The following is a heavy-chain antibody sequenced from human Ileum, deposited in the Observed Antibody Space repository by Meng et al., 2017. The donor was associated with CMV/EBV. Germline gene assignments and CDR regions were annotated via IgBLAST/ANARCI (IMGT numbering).Heavy chain of an antibody. CDR3: ARAGKTYATGWYDY. CDR2: INHSGST. J-gene: IGHJ4*02. CDR1: GGSFSGYY. Sequence: SETLSLTCAVYGGSFSGYYWSWIRQPPGKGLEWIGEINHSGSTNYNPSLKSRVTISVDTSKNQFSLKLSSVTAADTAVYYCARAGKTYATGWYDYWGQGKMVTVSS. V-gene: IGHV4-34*01. D-gene: IGHD6-19*01.